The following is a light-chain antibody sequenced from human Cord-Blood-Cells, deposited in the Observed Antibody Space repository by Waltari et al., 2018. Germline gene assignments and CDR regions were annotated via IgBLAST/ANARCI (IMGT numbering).Light chain of an antibody. V-gene: IGLV2-14*03. J-gene: IGLJ3*02. CDR2: AFS. CDR3: SSYTSSSTWV. Sequence: QSALTQPASVSGSPGQSITISCTGTSSDVGGYNYVSWYQQHPGKAPKLMIYAFSNRPSGVFNRFSGSKSGNTASLTISGLQAEDEADYYCSSYTSSSTWVFGGGTKLTVL. CDR1: SSDVGGYNY.